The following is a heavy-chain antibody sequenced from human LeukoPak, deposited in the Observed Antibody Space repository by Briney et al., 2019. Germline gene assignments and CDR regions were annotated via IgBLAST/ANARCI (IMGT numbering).Heavy chain of an antibody. CDR2: ISYSGST. V-gene: IGHV4-59*01. D-gene: IGHD3-22*01. J-gene: IGHJ4*02. CDR1: GGSISSYY. Sequence: SETLPLTCTVSGGSISSYYWSWIRQPPGKGLEWVGFISYSGSTTYNPSLKSRATISLATSKNQCSLNLSSVTGADTAVYHCARGGPGSGYHYYLDYWGQGTLVTVSS. CDR3: ARGGPGSGYHYYLDY.